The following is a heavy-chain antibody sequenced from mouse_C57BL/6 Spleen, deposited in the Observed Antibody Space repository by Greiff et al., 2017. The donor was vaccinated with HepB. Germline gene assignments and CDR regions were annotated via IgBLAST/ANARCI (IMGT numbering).Heavy chain of an antibody. Sequence: VQLQESGPELVKPGASVKIPCKASGYTFTDYNMDWVKQSHGKSLEWIGDINPNNGGTINNQKFKGKATLTEDKSSTTAYMVLRRLTYEATAFYYATRRAVVAPFDYWGQGTTLTVSS. CDR2: INPNNGGT. J-gene: IGHJ2*01. CDR1: GYTFTDYN. V-gene: IGHV1-18*01. CDR3: TRRAVVAPFDY. D-gene: IGHD1-1*01.